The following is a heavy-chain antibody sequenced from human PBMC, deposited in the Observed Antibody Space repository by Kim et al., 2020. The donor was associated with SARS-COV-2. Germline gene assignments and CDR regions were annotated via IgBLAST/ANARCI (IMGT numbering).Heavy chain of an antibody. Sequence: GGSLRLSCAASGFTVSSNYMSWVRQAPGKGLEWVSVIYSGGSTYYADSVKGRFTISRDNSKNTLYLQMNSRRAEDTAVYYCARSGGEVVGIAAAGTIDYWGQGTLVPVSS. CDR1: GFTVSSNY. V-gene: IGHV3-66*01. D-gene: IGHD6-13*01. CDR2: IYSGGST. J-gene: IGHJ4*02. CDR3: ARSGGEVVGIAAAGTIDY.